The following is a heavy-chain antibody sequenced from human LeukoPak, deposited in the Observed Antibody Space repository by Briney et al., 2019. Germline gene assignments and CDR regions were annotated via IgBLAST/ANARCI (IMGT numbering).Heavy chain of an antibody. D-gene: IGHD6-13*01. J-gene: IGHJ6*03. V-gene: IGHV3-9*03. CDR2: ISWNSGSL. Sequence: GGSLRLSCAASGFNFDDYAMHWVRQAPGKGLEWVSGISWNSGSLGYADSVKGRFTISIDNAKNSLYLQMNSLRAEDMAVYYCAKGSSSRYYYMDVWGKGTTVTVSS. CDR1: GFNFDDYA. CDR3: AKGSSSRYYYMDV.